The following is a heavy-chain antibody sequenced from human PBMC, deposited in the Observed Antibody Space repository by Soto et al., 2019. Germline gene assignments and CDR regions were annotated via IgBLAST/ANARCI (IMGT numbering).Heavy chain of an antibody. J-gene: IGHJ4*02. CDR2: IYWDDDK. D-gene: IGHD4-17*01. Sequence: QITLKESGPTLVKPTQTLTLTCTFSGFSLRTSAVGVGWIRQPPGKALEWLALIYWDDDKRYSPSLKSRLTITKDTSKNQVVLTMTNMDPVDTATSYCAHLTTGGFYFDYWGQGTPVTVSS. CDR3: AHLTTGGFYFDY. CDR1: GFSLRTSAVG. V-gene: IGHV2-5*02.